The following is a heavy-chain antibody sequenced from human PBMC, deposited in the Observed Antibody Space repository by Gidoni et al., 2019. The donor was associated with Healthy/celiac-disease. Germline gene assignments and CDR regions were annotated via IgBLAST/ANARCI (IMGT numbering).Heavy chain of an antibody. Sequence: EVQLLESGGGLVQPGGSLRLSCAASGFTFRSYAMSWVRQAPGKGLEWVSAISGSGGSTYYADSVKGRFTISRDNSKNTLYLQMNSLRAEDTAVYYWAKTHYYDSSGYYPDYWGQGTLVTVSS. CDR3: AKTHYYDSSGYYPDY. CDR2: ISGSGGST. CDR1: GFTFRSYA. D-gene: IGHD3-22*01. V-gene: IGHV3-23*01. J-gene: IGHJ4*02.